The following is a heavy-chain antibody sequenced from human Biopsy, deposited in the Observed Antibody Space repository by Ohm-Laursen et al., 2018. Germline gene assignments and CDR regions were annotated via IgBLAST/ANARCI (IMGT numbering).Heavy chain of an antibody. CDR1: EGTFSNYG. J-gene: IGHJ1*01. CDR3: ATKLTGYFHH. D-gene: IGHD3-9*01. CDR2: NIPILGTG. Sequence: GASVKVSCKVPEGTFSNYGVNWVRQAPGQGLEWLGGNIPILGTGNYAQKFQDRATVAADTSTSTATMELRSLRSDDTAVYYCATKLTGYFHHWGQGTLVIVSS. V-gene: IGHV1-69*06.